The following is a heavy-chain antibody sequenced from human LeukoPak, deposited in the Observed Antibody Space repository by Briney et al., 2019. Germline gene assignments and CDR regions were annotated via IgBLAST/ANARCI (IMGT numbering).Heavy chain of an antibody. J-gene: IGHJ5*02. D-gene: IGHD3-10*01. CDR1: GYTFTSYA. CDR2: INAGNGNT. Sequence: ASVKVSCKASGYTFTSYAMHWVRRAPGQRLEWMGWINAGNGNTKYSQKFQGRVTITRDTSASTAYMELSSLRSEDTAVYYCAREELLWFGELSRWFDPWGQGTLVTVSS. CDR3: AREELLWFGELSRWFDP. V-gene: IGHV1-3*01.